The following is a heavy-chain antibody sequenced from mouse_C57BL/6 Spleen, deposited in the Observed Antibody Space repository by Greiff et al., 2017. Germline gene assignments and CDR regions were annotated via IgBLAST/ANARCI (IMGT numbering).Heavy chain of an antibody. V-gene: IGHV1-50*01. CDR3: AKADDGAWFAY. J-gene: IGHJ3*01. Sequence: QVQLQQPGAELVKPGASVKLSCKASGYTFTSYWMQWVKQRPGQGLEWIGEIDPADSYTNYNQKFKGKATLTVDTSSSTAYMQLSSLTSEVSAVYYCAKADDGAWFAYWGQGTLVTVSA. D-gene: IGHD2-12*01. CDR2: IDPADSYT. CDR1: GYTFTSYW.